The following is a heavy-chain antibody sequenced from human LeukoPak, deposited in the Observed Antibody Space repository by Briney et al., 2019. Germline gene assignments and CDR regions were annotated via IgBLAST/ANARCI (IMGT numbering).Heavy chain of an antibody. J-gene: IGHJ4*02. CDR2: MNPNSGNT. D-gene: IGHD3-9*01. V-gene: IGHV1-8*03. Sequence: GASVKVSCKASGYTFTSYDINWVRQATGQGLEWMGWMNPNSGNTGYAQKFQGRVTITRNTSISTAYMELSSLRSEDTAVYYCATPKGRGGYFDWLFGFDYWGQGTLVTVSS. CDR3: ATPKGRGGYFDWLFGFDY. CDR1: GYTFTSYD.